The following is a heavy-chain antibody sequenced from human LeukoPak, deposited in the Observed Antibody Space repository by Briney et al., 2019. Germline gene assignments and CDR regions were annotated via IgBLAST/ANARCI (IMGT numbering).Heavy chain of an antibody. D-gene: IGHD2-2*01. V-gene: IGHV4-39*01. CDR3: IAEMTASAAFDI. CDR1: GDSLTSSSHY. J-gene: IGHJ3*02. CDR2: LHHTGRN. Sequence: SETLSLTCTVSGDSLTSSSHYWGWIRQPPGKRLQWVASLHHTGRNYSNAALKSRVSISMDTAKSQFSLKVNSVTAADSGVYYCIAEMTASAAFDIWGQGTMVAVSS.